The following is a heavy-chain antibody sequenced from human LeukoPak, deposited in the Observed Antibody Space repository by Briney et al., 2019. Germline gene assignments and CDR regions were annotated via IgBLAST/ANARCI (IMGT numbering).Heavy chain of an antibody. CDR3: ARDAKYYYGSRTYFFFEY. V-gene: IGHV4-59*12. J-gene: IGHJ4*02. D-gene: IGHD3-10*01. Sequence: SETLSLTCTVSGGSIDTYYWNWIRQPPGKGLEWIGYVFHTGSTNYNPSLKSRVTISVDTSKNQFSLKLNSVTAADTAIYYCARDAKYYYGSRTYFFFEYWGQGTPLSVSS. CDR1: GGSIDTYY. CDR2: VFHTGST.